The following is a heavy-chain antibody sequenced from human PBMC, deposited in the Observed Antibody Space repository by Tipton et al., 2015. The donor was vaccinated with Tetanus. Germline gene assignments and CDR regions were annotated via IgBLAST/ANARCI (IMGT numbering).Heavy chain of an antibody. CDR1: GFTFSSYN. CDR2: ISSSGTTM. CDR3: LNFATS. Sequence: SLRLSCAASGFTFSSYNMNWVRQAPGKGLEWISYISSSGTTMYYADSVKGRFTISRDNAKNSLFLQMNSLRDEDTAVYYCLNFATSWGQGTLVTVSS. D-gene: IGHD1-7*01. J-gene: IGHJ5*02. V-gene: IGHV3-48*02.